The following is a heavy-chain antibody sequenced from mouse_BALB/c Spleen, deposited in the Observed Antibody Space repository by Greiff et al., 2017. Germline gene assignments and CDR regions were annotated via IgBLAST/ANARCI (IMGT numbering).Heavy chain of an antibody. CDR1: GYTFTSYW. CDR2: INPSTGYT. Sequence: VQLQQSGAELAKPGASVKMSCKASGYTFTSYWMHWVKQRPGQGLEWIGYINPSTGYTEYNQKFKDKATLTADKSSSTAYMQLSSLTSEDSAVYYCARSPSFITTVVSYWGQGTTLTVSS. J-gene: IGHJ2*01. CDR3: ARSPSFITTVVSY. V-gene: IGHV1-7*01. D-gene: IGHD1-1*01.